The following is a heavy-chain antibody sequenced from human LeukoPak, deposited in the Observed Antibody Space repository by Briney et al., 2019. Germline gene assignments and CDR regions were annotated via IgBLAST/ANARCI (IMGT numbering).Heavy chain of an antibody. V-gene: IGHV1-2*02. CDR3: ARISFGVVRGDGVGDY. CDR2: INPKSGGT. J-gene: IGHJ4*02. CDR1: GYTFTDYY. Sequence: ASVKVSCTSSGYTFTDYYIHWVRQAPGQGLEWMGWINPKSGGTHFSQSFQGRVTMTRDTSISTAYMELSWLRSDDTAVYYCARISFGVVRGDGVGDYWGQGTLVTVSS. D-gene: IGHD3-10*01.